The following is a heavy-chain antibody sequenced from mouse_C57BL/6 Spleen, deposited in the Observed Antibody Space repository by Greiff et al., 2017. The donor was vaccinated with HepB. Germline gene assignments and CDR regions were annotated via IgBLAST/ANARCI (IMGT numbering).Heavy chain of an antibody. Sequence: EVQLVESGGGLVKPGGSLKLSCAASGFTFSSYAMSWVRQTPEKRLEWVATISDGGSYTYYPDNVKGRFTISRDNAKNNLYLQISHLKSEDTAMYYWSRETTVHRAWFAYWGQGTLVTVSA. D-gene: IGHD1-1*01. CDR1: GFTFSSYA. V-gene: IGHV5-4*01. J-gene: IGHJ3*01. CDR2: ISDGGSYT. CDR3: SRETTVHRAWFAY.